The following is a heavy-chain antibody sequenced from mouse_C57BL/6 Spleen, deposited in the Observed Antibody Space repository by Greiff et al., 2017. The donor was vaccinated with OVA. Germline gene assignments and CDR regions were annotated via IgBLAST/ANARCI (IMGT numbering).Heavy chain of an antibody. D-gene: IGHD2-4*01. Sequence: QVQLQQPGAELVKPGASVKLSCKASGYTFTSYWMHWVKQRPGQGLAWIGMIHPNSGSTNYNEKFKSKATLTVDKSSSTAYMQLSSLTSEDSAVYYCARPIYYDYDWFAYWGQGTLVTVSA. CDR1: GYTFTSYW. CDR2: IHPNSGST. CDR3: ARPIYYDYDWFAY. J-gene: IGHJ3*01. V-gene: IGHV1-64*01.